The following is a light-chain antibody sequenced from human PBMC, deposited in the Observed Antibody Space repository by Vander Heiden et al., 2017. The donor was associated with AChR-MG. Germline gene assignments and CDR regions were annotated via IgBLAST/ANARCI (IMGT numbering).Light chain of an antibody. CDR1: SSDVGGYNH. CDR2: DVS. J-gene: IGLJ2*01. Sequence: QSALTQPASVSGSPGQSITISCTGTSSDVGGYNHVPWYQQHAGKAPKLMIYDVSSRPSGVSHRFSGSKSGNTASLTISGLQAEDEADYYCSSYTSSSTLVFGGGTKLTVL. V-gene: IGLV2-14*03. CDR3: SSYTSSSTLV.